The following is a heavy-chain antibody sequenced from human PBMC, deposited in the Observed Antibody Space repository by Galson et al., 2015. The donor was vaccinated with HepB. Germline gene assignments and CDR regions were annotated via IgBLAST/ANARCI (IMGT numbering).Heavy chain of an antibody. V-gene: IGHV1-69*04. CDR3: ARAYYYDSSGYYSFQH. D-gene: IGHD3-22*01. J-gene: IGHJ1*01. CDR2: IIPILGIA. Sequence: SVKVSCKASGGTFSSYAISWVRQAPGQGLEWMGRIIPILGIANYAQKFQGRVTITADKSTSTAYMELSSLRSEDTAVYYCARAYYYDSSGYYSFQHWGQGTLVTVSS. CDR1: GGTFSSYA.